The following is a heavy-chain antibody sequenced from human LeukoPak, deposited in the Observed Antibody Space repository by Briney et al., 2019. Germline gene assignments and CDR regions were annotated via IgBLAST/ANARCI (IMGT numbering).Heavy chain of an antibody. D-gene: IGHD3-22*01. CDR1: GFTFSSYS. Sequence: GGSLRLSCAASGFTFSSYSMTWVRQAPGKGLEWVSSISSSSSYIYYADSVKGRFTISRDNAKNSLYLQMNSLRAEDTAVYYCARDRTGYYDSSGYYGYWGQGTLVTVSS. CDR2: ISSSSSYI. V-gene: IGHV3-21*01. J-gene: IGHJ4*02. CDR3: ARDRTGYYDSSGYYGY.